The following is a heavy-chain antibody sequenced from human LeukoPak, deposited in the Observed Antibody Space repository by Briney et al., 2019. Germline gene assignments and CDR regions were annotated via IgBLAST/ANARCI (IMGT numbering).Heavy chain of an antibody. D-gene: IGHD4-17*01. CDR2: IRFDGSNK. V-gene: IGHV3-30*02. Sequence: PGGSLRLSCAASGFTFSSYGMHWVRQAPGKGLEWVAFIRFDGSNKYYADSVKGRFTISRDNSKNTLYLQMNSLRAEDTAVYYCAKIIVYGDDWDYWGQGTLVTVSS. CDR1: GFTFSSYG. CDR3: AKIIVYGDDWDY. J-gene: IGHJ4*02.